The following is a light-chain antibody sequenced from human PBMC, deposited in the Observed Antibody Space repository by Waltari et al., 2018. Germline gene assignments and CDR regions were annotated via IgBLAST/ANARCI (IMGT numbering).Light chain of an antibody. CDR2: GAS. V-gene: IGKV3-15*01. J-gene: IGKJ5*01. Sequence: VMTQSPATRSVSPGERATLSCRASLSLADNLAWSQQKRGQAPRLLIYGASTRATGIPARFTGRGSGTDFTLTISSLQSEDSAVYYCQQYNRWPPITFGQGTRLEI. CDR1: LSLADN. CDR3: QQYNRWPPIT.